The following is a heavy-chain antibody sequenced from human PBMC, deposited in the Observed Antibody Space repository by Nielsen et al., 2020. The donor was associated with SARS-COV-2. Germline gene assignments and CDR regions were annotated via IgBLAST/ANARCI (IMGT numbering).Heavy chain of an antibody. CDR2: INPNIGGT. CDR1: GYTFTSYY. CDR3: ATHPQTTYDTSGAPSKLDY. J-gene: IGHJ4*02. V-gene: IGHV1-2*06. D-gene: IGHD3-22*01. Sequence: ASVKVSCKASGYTFTSYYIHWVRQAPGQGLEWMGRINPNIGGTDYAQKFQGRLTMTRDASISTAYMELSRLRSDDTAVYYCATHPQTTYDTSGAPSKLDYWGQGTLVTVSS.